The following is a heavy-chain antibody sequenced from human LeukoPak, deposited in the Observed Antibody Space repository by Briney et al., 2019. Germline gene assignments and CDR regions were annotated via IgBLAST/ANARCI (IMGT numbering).Heavy chain of an antibody. J-gene: IGHJ6*02. Sequence: GGSLRLSCAASGFTFSDYYMSWIRQAPGKGLEWVSYISSSSSYTNYADSVKGRFTISRDNSKKTLYLQMNSLRGDDTGMYFCAKDSSSSNYYYGLDVWGQGTTVTVSS. CDR1: GFTFSDYY. CDR2: ISSSSSYT. V-gene: IGHV3-11*06. CDR3: AKDSSSSNYYYGLDV. D-gene: IGHD6-13*01.